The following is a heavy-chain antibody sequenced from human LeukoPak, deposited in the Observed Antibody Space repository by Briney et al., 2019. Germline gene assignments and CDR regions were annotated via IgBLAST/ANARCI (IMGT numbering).Heavy chain of an antibody. V-gene: IGHV4-39*01. CDR2: IYYSVST. Sequence: SETLSLTCTVSGGSISSSSYYWGWIRQPPGKGLEWIGSIYYSVSTYYNPSLKSRVTISVDTSKNQFSLKLSSVTAADTAVYYCARVDSSSWYYLDYWGQGTLVAVSS. CDR1: GGSISSSSYY. J-gene: IGHJ4*02. CDR3: ARVDSSSWYYLDY. D-gene: IGHD6-13*01.